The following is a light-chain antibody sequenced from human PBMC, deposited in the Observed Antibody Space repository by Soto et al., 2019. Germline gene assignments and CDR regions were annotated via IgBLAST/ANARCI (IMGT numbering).Light chain of an antibody. CDR1: NVGRKA. CDR2: DNA. CDR3: QVWDSDSDHSAV. V-gene: IGLV3-21*02. Sequence: SYELTQPPSVSVAPGQTARISCGGDNVGRKAVHWYQQRPDQAPVLVLYDNADRSSGIPERFTGSNSGNTATLTITRVEAGDEADYYCQVWDSDSDHSAVFGGGTKLTVL. J-gene: IGLJ3*02.